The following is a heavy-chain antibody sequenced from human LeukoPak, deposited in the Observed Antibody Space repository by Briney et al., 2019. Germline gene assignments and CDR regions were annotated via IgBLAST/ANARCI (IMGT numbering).Heavy chain of an antibody. V-gene: IGHV3-48*01. D-gene: IGHD2-2*01. Sequence: GGSLRLSCAASGFTFSSYSMNWVRQAPGKGLEWVSYISSSSSTIYYADSVKGRFTISRDNAKNSLYLQMNSLRAEDTAVYYCARDRVPYCSSTSCYFPDYWGQGTLVTVSS. CDR1: GFTFSSYS. CDR3: ARDRVPYCSSTSCYFPDY. CDR2: ISSSSSTI. J-gene: IGHJ4*02.